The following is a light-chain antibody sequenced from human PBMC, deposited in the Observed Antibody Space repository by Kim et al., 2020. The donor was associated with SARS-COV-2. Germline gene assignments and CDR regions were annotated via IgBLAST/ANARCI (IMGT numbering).Light chain of an antibody. J-gene: IGKJ1*01. CDR1: QDIANS. CDR2: AAS. Sequence: ASIGDRVTITCRASQDIANSLAWYQQKPGKVPQVLIYAASTLQSGVPSRFSGSGSGTEFTLTIGSLQTEDVATYYCQKYNSAPWTFGPGTNVEIK. V-gene: IGKV1-27*01. CDR3: QKYNSAPWT.